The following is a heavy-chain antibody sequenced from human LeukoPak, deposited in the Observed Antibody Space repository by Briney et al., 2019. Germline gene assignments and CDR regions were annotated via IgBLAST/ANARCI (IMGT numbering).Heavy chain of an antibody. D-gene: IGHD7-27*01. Sequence: PGRSLRLSCAASGFAFSDYSMNWVRQAPGKGLESVANIRGSGSGMGSGNYYAGSVKGRFTISRDNAKNSLYLQMNSLRAEDTAFYYCARDDNWGFDYWGQGGLVTVSS. CDR3: ARDDNWGFDY. V-gene: IGHV3-21*05. CDR1: GFAFSDYS. J-gene: IGHJ4*02. CDR2: IRGSGSGM.